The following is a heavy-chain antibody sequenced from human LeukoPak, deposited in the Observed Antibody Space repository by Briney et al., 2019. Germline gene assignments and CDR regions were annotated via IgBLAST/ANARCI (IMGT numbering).Heavy chain of an antibody. J-gene: IGHJ4*02. CDR1: GYTFTGYY. CDR3: ARAAFPGSSWYGYYFDY. CDR2: INPNSGGT. V-gene: IGHV1-2*02. Sequence: ASVKVSCKASGYTFTGYYMHWVRQAPGQGLEWMGLINPNSGGTNYAQKFQGRVTMTRDTYISTAYMELSRLRSDDTAVYYCARAAFPGSSWYGYYFDYWGQGTLVTVSS. D-gene: IGHD6-13*01.